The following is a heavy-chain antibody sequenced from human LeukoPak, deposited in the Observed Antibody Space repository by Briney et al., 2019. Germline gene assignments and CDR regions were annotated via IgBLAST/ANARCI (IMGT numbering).Heavy chain of an antibody. Sequence: GGSLRLSCAASGFTFSSYSMNWVRQAPGKGLEWVSYISSSSSTIYYADSVKGRFTISRDNAKNSLYLQMNSLRAEDTAVYYCARDRRIAVAGTMGYWGQGTLVTVSS. CDR1: GFTFSSYS. CDR2: ISSSSSTI. CDR3: ARDRRIAVAGTMGY. V-gene: IGHV3-48*01. J-gene: IGHJ4*02. D-gene: IGHD6-19*01.